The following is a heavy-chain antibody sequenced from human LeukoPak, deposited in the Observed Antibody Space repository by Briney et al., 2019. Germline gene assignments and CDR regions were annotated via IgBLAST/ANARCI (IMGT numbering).Heavy chain of an antibody. CDR2: ISSDGTKE. J-gene: IGHJ6*02. CDR1: GITFSPHI. CDR3: ATAPHGMDV. Sequence: GGSLRLSCAASGITFSPHIMCWVRQAPGKGLEWVTTISSDGTKEYYADSVKGRFTISRDNSKNTLSPQISSLRAEDTAMYYCATAPHGMDVWGQGTTVTVSS. V-gene: IGHV3-30*03.